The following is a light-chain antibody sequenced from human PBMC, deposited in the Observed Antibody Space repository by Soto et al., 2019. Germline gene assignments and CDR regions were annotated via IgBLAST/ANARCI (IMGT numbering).Light chain of an antibody. CDR1: QSVSSNY. J-gene: IGKJ1*01. CDR3: QQYGSSPWT. V-gene: IGKV3-20*01. Sequence: ESVLTQAADALSLSPGERATLSCRASQSVSSNYLAWYQQKPGQAPRPLIYGASSRATGLPDRFSGSGAGTDFTLTISRLESEDFAVYYCQQYGSSPWTFGQGTKVDIK. CDR2: GAS.